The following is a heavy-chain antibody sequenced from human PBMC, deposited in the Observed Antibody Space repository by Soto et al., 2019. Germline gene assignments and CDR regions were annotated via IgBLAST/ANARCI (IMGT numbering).Heavy chain of an antibody. CDR1: GGTFSNYA. D-gene: IGHD6-19*01. Sequence: QVQLVQSGAEVKKPGSSVKVSCKVSGGTFSNYAIDWVRLAPGHGLEWMGGIVPIFGTTYYTQKIQGRATIIADDSTSTAYLEMSSLRSEYTAIYYCARVEAVAGLYNYHGLDVWGQGTAVTVSS. CDR2: IVPIFGTT. V-gene: IGHV1-69*12. CDR3: ARVEAVAGLYNYHGLDV. J-gene: IGHJ6*02.